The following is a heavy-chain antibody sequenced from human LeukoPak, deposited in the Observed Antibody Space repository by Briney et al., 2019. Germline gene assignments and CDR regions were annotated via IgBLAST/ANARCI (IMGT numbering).Heavy chain of an antibody. J-gene: IGHJ5*02. CDR1: GFTFNDYG. D-gene: IGHD2-2*01. V-gene: IGHV3-20*04. Sequence: GGSLRLSCAASGFTFNDYGMSWVRQAPGKGLEWVSGINWNGGSTGYADSVKGRFSISRDNAKNSLYLQMNSLRAEDTALYYCARHSREYQLLPHNWFDPWGQGTLVTVSS. CDR3: ARHSREYQLLPHNWFDP. CDR2: INWNGGST.